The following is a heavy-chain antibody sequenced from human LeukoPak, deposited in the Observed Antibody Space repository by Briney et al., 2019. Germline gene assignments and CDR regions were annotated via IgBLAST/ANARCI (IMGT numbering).Heavy chain of an antibody. Sequence: SVKVSCKASGGTFSSYAISGVRQAPGQGLEWMGGIIPIFGTANYAQKFQGRVTITADESTSTAYMELSSLRSEDTAVYYCASGRPSLGGATHHWGQGTLVTVSS. CDR2: IIPIFGTA. CDR1: GGTFSSYA. CDR3: ASGRPSLGGATHH. D-gene: IGHD1-26*01. J-gene: IGHJ5*02. V-gene: IGHV1-69*01.